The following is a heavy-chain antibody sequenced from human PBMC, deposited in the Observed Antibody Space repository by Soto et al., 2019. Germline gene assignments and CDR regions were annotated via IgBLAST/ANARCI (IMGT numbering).Heavy chain of an antibody. CDR1: GFTFSSYA. CDR3: ARDPLWGTAMVLWYFYL. J-gene: IGHJ2*01. CDR2: ISYDGSNK. D-gene: IGHD5-18*01. Sequence: ESGGGVVQPGRSLRLSCAASGFTFSSYAMHWVRQAPGKGLEWVAVISYDGSNKYYADSVKGRFTISRDNSKNKLYLQMNRLRAVDTAVYYCARDPLWGTAMVLWYFYLWGRGTLVTVSS. V-gene: IGHV3-30-3*01.